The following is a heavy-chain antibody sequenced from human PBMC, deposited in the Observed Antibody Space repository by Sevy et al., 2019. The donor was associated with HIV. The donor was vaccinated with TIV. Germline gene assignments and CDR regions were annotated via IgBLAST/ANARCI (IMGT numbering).Heavy chain of an antibody. J-gene: IGHJ6*02. CDR1: GFTFSSYS. V-gene: IGHV3-21*01. CDR3: ARHLPNYYVSVSYSAYYGMDV. CDR2: ISSSSSYI. D-gene: IGHD3-10*01. Sequence: GGSLRLSCAASGFTFSSYSMNWVRQAPGQGLEWVSSISSSSSYIYYAASVKGRFTISRDNTKTSLYLQMNSLGAEDTSVYYLARHLPNYYVSVSYSAYYGMDVWGQGTTVTVSS.